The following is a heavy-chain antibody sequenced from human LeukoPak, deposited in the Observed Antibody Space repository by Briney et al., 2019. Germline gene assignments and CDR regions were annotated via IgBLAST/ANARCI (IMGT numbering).Heavy chain of an antibody. Sequence: PRGSLRLSCAASGFTFSSYSMNWVRQAPGKGLEWVSSISSSSSYIYYADSVKGRFTISRDNAKNSLYLQMNSLRAEDTAVYYCARVPARVVDYYFDYWGQGTLVTVSS. V-gene: IGHV3-21*01. CDR2: ISSSSSYI. CDR1: GFTFSSYS. J-gene: IGHJ4*02. CDR3: ARVPARVVDYYFDY. D-gene: IGHD2-15*01.